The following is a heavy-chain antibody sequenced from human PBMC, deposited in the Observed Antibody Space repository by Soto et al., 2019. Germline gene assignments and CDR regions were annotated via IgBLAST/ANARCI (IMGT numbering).Heavy chain of an antibody. V-gene: IGHV3-33*01. CDR3: ASGRSGNSYYHGMGG. CDR2: IWYDGSNK. J-gene: IGHJ6*01. CDR1: GVNFSTYC. Sequence: SLRLAWPACGVNFSTYCMDWVRQDKNKGLEWVAVIWYDGSNKYYADSVKGRFTISRDNSKNTLYLQMNSLRAEDTAVYVCASGRSGNSYYHGMGGQGQRSTVTVSS. D-gene: IGHD1-1*01.